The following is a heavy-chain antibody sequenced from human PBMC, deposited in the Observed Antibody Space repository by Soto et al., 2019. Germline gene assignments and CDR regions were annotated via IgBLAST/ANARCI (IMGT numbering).Heavy chain of an antibody. CDR2: IYPGDSDT. CDR3: ARQRLWGTSGYYYFEN. Sequence: PGESLKISCNGSGHIFSNYCIALVLQMPGKGLEWMGIIYPGDSDTRYSPSFQGQVTITVDKSINTAYLQWSRLKASDTAMYYCARQRLWGTSGYYYFENWGQGTLVTVSS. V-gene: IGHV5-51*01. D-gene: IGHD3-22*01. CDR1: GHIFSNYC. J-gene: IGHJ4*02.